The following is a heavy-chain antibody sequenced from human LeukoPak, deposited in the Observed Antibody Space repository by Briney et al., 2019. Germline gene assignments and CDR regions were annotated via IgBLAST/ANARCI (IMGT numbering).Heavy chain of an antibody. D-gene: IGHD2-2*01. CDR3: AREVVPAAMLDY. CDR1: GYTFTSYY. J-gene: IGHJ4*02. CDR2: INPSSGST. Sequence: ASVKVSCKASGYTFTSYYMHWVRQAPGQGLEWMGIINPSSGSTSYAQKFQGRVTMTRDTSTSTVYMELSSLGSEDTAVYYCAREVVPAAMLDYWGQGTLVTVSS. V-gene: IGHV1-46*01.